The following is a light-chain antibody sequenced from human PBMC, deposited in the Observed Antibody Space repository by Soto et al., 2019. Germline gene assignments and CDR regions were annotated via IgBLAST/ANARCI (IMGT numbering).Light chain of an antibody. CDR1: QNTNDL. V-gene: IGKV1-5*03. Sequence: IQMTQSPSTLSASVGDRVTITCRASQNTNDLLAWYRQKPGKAPNLLIYKASSLGSGVPSRFSGSGYGTEFTLTISSLQPDDFATFYYQQYSTYSRAFGQGTKVDIK. CDR3: QQYSTYSRA. CDR2: KAS. J-gene: IGKJ1*01.